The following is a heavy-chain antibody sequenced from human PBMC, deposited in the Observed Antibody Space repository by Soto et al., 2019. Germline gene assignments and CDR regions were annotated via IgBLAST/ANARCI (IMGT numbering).Heavy chain of an antibody. J-gene: IGHJ5*02. CDR1: GAALNSGNYY. Sequence: SETLSLTCSVSGAALNSGNYYWSWIRQVPGKGLEWIGHIYVTGAVDCNPSLRDRITISQDTSERQFSLNLRLVTAADTAVYYCARLRIATNNYKWFDPWGQGTLVTVSS. D-gene: IGHD2-21*01. CDR2: IYVTGAV. V-gene: IGHV4-31*03. CDR3: ARLRIATNNYKWFDP.